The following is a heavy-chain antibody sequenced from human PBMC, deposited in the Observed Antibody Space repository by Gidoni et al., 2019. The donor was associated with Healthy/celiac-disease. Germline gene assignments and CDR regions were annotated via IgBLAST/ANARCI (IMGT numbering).Heavy chain of an antibody. D-gene: IGHD6-6*01. Sequence: QVQLVQSGAEAKKPGASVKVSYSASGYTFTSYCISWVRQAPGQGLEWMGWISAYNGNTNHAQKLKGRVSMTTDTSTSTAYMERRSLRSDDTAVYYCAREVLEYSSSSGVWFDYWGQGTLVTVSS. J-gene: IGHJ4*02. CDR2: ISAYNGNT. CDR1: GYTFTSYC. V-gene: IGHV1-18*04. CDR3: AREVLEYSSSSGVWFDY.